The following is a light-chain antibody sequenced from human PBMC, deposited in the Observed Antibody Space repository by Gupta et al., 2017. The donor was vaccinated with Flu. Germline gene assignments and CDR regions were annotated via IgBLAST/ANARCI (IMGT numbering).Light chain of an antibody. CDR1: QSLVYKNGITY. Sequence: DVVMSQSPLSLSVTLGQAASISCRSSQSLVYKNGITYLTWFQQRPGQSPRRLIYEVSNRDSGVPDQFSGSGSVTDFTLKISRVEAEDVGVYYCMRCTHPWTFVQGTRLEI. J-gene: IGKJ2*02. CDR2: EVS. V-gene: IGKV2-30*01. CDR3: MRCTHPWT.